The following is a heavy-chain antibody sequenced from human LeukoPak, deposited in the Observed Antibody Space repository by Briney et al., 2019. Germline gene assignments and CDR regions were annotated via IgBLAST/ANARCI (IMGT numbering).Heavy chain of an antibody. CDR3: ARQLGGIVGALGS. Sequence: PSETLSLTCTVSGGSISSSSYYWGWIRQPAGKGLEWIGRIYTSGSTNYNPSLKSRVTISVDTSKNQFSLKLSSVTAADTAVYYCARQLGGIVGALGSWGQGTLVTVSS. CDR1: GGSISSSSYY. D-gene: IGHD1-26*01. J-gene: IGHJ4*02. CDR2: IYTSGST. V-gene: IGHV4-61*02.